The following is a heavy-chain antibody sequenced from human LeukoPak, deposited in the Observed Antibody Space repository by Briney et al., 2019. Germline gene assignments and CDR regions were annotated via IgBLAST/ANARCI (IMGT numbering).Heavy chain of an antibody. CDR3: ARTREYSDYELDY. Sequence: RASLKVSCKASGYTFTSYNMHWVRQAPGQGLEWVGIIYPSGGTTKHAQTVQGRVTMTRDTSTSTLYMHMSSLRAEDTAVYSCARTREYSDYELDYWGWGTLVTVSS. V-gene: IGHV1-46*04. CDR1: GYTFTSYN. CDR2: IYPSGGTT. D-gene: IGHD5-12*01. J-gene: IGHJ4*02.